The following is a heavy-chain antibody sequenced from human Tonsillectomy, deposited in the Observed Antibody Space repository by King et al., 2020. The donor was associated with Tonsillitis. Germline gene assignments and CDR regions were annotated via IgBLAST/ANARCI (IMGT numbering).Heavy chain of an antibody. J-gene: IGHJ4*02. Sequence: VQLVESGGGVVQPGRSLRLSCAASGFTFSSYAMHWVRQAPGKGLEWVAVISYDGSNKYYADSVKGRFTISRDNSKNTLYLQMNSLRADDTAVYYCARDSIHCSGGSCYFGVPDYWGQGTLVTVSS. V-gene: IGHV3-30*04. D-gene: IGHD2-15*01. CDR1: GFTFSSYA. CDR2: ISYDGSNK. CDR3: ARDSIHCSGGSCYFGVPDY.